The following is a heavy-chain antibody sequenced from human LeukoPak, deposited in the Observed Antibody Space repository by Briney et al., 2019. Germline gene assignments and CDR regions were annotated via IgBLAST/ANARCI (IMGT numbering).Heavy chain of an antibody. D-gene: IGHD6-13*01. Sequence: TGGSLRLSCASPGFTFTNAWMSWVRQAPGKGLEWVGRIKSKTDGGTTDYAAPVKGRFTISRDDSKTTLYLQMNSLKSEDTAVYYCTTVRGSSYQYFQRWGQGTLVTVSS. CDR2: IKSKTDGGTT. J-gene: IGHJ1*01. V-gene: IGHV3-15*01. CDR1: GFTFTNAW. CDR3: TTVRGSSYQYFQR.